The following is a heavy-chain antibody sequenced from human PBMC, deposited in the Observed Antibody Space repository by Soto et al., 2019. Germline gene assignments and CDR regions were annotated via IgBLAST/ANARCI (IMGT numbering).Heavy chain of an antibody. CDR1: GFTFSSYA. D-gene: IGHD5-12*01. V-gene: IGHV3-23*01. CDR3: AKDALSLDGVWLAHD. J-gene: IGHJ4*02. Sequence: GGSLRLSCAASGFTFSSYAMIWIRQVPGKGLEWVSGLCGSGGGIHYADSVKGRFTISRDNSAYSVYLQMNDLRVEDSAVYYCAKDALSLDGVWLAHDWGQGTVVTVSS. CDR2: LCGSGGGI.